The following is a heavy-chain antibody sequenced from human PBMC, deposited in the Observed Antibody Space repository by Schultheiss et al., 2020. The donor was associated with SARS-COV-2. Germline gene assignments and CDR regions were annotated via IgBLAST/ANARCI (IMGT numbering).Heavy chain of an antibody. D-gene: IGHD5-24*01. J-gene: IGHJ4*02. V-gene: IGHV4-39*01. CDR2: INHSGST. Sequence: SETLSLTCTVSGGSISSSSYYWSWIRQPPGKGLEWIGEINHSGSTNYNPSLKSRVTISVDTSKNQFSLKLSSVTAADTAVYYCARRMDGYRVFDYWGQGTLVTVSS. CDR3: ARRMDGYRVFDY. CDR1: GGSISSSSYY.